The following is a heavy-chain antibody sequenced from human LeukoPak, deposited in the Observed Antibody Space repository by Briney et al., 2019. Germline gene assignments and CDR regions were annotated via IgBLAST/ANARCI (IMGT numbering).Heavy chain of an antibody. CDR1: GFSLSTSGVG. J-gene: IGHJ3*02. V-gene: IGHV2-5*02. D-gene: IGHD3-9*01. CDR3: AHSAQYVRYFDWRDAFDI. CDR2: IYWDEDK. Sequence: SGPTLVKPTQTLTLTCTFSGFSLSTSGVGVGWIRQPPGKALEWLALIYWDEDKRYSPSLKSRLTITKDTSKHQVVLTMTNMDPVDTATYYCAHSAQYVRYFDWRDAFDIWGQGTMVTVSS.